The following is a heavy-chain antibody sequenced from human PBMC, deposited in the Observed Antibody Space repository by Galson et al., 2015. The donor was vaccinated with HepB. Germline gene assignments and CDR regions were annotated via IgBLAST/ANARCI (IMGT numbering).Heavy chain of an antibody. CDR1: GASISSYY. CDR2: IYYSGST. J-gene: IGHJ4*02. CDR3: VRGYSSGLYGDY. Sequence: SETLSLTCTVSGASISSYYWSWIRQPPGKGLEWIGHIYYSGSTNYNPSLKSRVTITMDTSKNQLSLKVSSVTAADTAVYYCVRGYSSGLYGDYWGQGTLVTVSS. V-gene: IGHV4-59*08. D-gene: IGHD6-19*01.